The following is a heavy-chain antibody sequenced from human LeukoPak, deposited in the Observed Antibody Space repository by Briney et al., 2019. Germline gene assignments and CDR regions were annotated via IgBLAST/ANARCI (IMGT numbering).Heavy chain of an antibody. CDR2: IRYDGSNK. Sequence: GGSLRLSRAASGFTFSSYGMHWVRQAPGKGLEWVAFIRYDGSNKYYADSVKGRFTISRDNAKNSLYLQMNSLRAEDTAVYYCARDPVRGSGQSRHVNWFDPWGQGTLVTVSS. V-gene: IGHV3-30*02. D-gene: IGHD3-10*01. J-gene: IGHJ5*02. CDR1: GFTFSSYG. CDR3: ARDPVRGSGQSRHVNWFDP.